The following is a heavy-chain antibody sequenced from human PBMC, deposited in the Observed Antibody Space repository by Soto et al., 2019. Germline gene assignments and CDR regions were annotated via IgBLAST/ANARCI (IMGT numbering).Heavy chain of an antibody. V-gene: IGHV3-33*01. D-gene: IGHD1-26*01. Sequence: GGSLRLSCAASGFTFSSYGMHWVRQAPGKGLEWVAVIWYDGSNKYYADSVKGRFTISRDNSKNTLYLQMNSLRAEDTAVYYCAREEWELLTYYYGMDVWGQGTTVTVSS. CDR3: AREEWELLTYYYGMDV. J-gene: IGHJ6*02. CDR1: GFTFSSYG. CDR2: IWYDGSNK.